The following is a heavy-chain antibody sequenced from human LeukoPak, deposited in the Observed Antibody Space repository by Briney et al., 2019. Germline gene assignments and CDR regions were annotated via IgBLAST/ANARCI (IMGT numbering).Heavy chain of an antibody. CDR3: ARGGDPTVTTDY. J-gene: IGHJ4*02. V-gene: IGHV3-53*01. Sequence: GGSLRLSCAASGFTVSSNYMSWVRQAPGKGLEWVSVIYSGGSTYYADSVKGRFTISRDNAKNSLYLQMNSLRAEDTAVYYCARGGDPTVTTDYWGQGTLVTVSS. D-gene: IGHD4-17*01. CDR1: GFTVSSNY. CDR2: IYSGGST.